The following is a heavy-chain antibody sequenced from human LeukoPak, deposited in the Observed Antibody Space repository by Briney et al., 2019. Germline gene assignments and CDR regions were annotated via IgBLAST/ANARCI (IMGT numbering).Heavy chain of an antibody. CDR3: AISPQRYYDSSGYLDY. V-gene: IGHV1-69*05. CDR1: VGTFSSYA. Sequence: ASVKVSCKASVGTFSSYAISWVRQAPGQGLEWMGRIIPIFGTANYAQKFQGRVTITTDESTSTAYMELSSLRSEDTAVYYCAISPQRYYDSSGYLDYCGQGTLVTVSS. D-gene: IGHD3-22*01. CDR2: IIPIFGTA. J-gene: IGHJ4*02.